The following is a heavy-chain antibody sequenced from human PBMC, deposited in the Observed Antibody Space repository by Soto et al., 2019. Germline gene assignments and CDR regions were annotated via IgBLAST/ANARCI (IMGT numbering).Heavy chain of an antibody. D-gene: IGHD3-22*01. CDR3: ARANYDSSTYYRDY. CDR2: IYYSGST. CDR1: GASISIGDYY. V-gene: IGHV4-30-4*01. Sequence: SETLSLTCTVSGASISIGDYYWTWILQPPGKGLEWIGSIYYSGSTYYNPSLKSRVTISVDTSNNQFSLNLSSVTAADTAVYYCARANYDSSTYYRDYWGQGTLVTVSS. J-gene: IGHJ4*02.